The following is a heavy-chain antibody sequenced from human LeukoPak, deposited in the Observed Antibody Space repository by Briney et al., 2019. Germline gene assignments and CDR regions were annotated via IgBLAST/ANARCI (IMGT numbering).Heavy chain of an antibody. CDR2: VYYSGDS. D-gene: IGHD5-18*01. CDR3: ARDGHTYGYFDY. CDR1: GGSISTHY. Sequence: SETLSLTCTVSGGSISTHYWSWIGQSPGKGLEWIGYVYYSGDSKYHSSLNSRVTISVDTSKNQFSLKLTSVTNADTAVYYCARDGHTYGYFDYWGQGTPVTVSS. V-gene: IGHV4-59*11. J-gene: IGHJ4*02.